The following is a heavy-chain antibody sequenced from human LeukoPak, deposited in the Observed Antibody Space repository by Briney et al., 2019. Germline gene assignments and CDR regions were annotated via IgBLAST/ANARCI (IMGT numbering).Heavy chain of an antibody. V-gene: IGHV3-74*01. D-gene: IGHD2-15*01. CDR3: ARDQRFCSGGTCYSAFDY. CDR2: ISSEGSST. Sequence: PGGSLRLSCAASGLTFNSYWMHWVRHVPGKGLVWVSGISSEGSSTSYADSVKGRFTISRDNARNTLNLQMDSLRAEDTAVYYCARDQRFCSGGTCYSAFDYWGQGTLVTVSS. CDR1: GLTFNSYW. J-gene: IGHJ4*02.